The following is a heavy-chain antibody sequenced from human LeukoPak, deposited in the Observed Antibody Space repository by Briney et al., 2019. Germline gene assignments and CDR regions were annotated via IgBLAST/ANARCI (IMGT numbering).Heavy chain of an antibody. Sequence: GGSLRLSCAAYGFTFSNYAMSWVRQAPGKGLEWVSTIGSGGDDTYYAGSVRGRFTISRDNSTNPLYLQVNSLRAAEPAGYFCAKDECPRNKLYDAFDIWGQGTKVTVSS. CDR1: GFTFSNYA. D-gene: IGHD1/OR15-1a*01. V-gene: IGHV3-23*01. CDR3: AKDECPRNKLYDAFDI. J-gene: IGHJ3*02. CDR2: IGSGGDDT.